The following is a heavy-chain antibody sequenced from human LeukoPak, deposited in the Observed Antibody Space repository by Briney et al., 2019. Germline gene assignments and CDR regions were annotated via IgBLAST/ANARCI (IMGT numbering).Heavy chain of an antibody. CDR1: GFTFSSYA. V-gene: IGHV3-64D*06. Sequence: GGSLRLSCSASGFTFSSYAMHWVRQAPGKGLEYVSAISSNGGSTYYADSVKGRFTISRDNSKNTLYLQMSSLRAEDTAVYYRVIIAAAGTGPFDYWGQGTLVTVSS. J-gene: IGHJ4*02. CDR2: ISSNGGST. D-gene: IGHD6-13*01. CDR3: VIIAAAGTGPFDY.